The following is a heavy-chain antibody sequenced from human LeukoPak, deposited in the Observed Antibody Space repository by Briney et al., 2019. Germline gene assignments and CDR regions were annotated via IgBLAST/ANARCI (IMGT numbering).Heavy chain of an antibody. CDR2: IIPSLGTA. CDR1: GGTFSSYA. V-gene: IGHV1-69*06. Sequence: SVKVSCKASGGTFSSYAISWVRQAPGQGLEWMGGIIPSLGTANYAQKFKGRVTITADKSTSTAYMELSSLRSDDTAVYYCARDYGDYYDAFDIWGQGTMVTVSS. J-gene: IGHJ3*02. D-gene: IGHD4-17*01. CDR3: ARDYGDYYDAFDI.